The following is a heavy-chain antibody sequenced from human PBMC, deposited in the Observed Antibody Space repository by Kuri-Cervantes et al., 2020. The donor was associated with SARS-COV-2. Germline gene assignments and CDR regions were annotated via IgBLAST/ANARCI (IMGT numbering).Heavy chain of an antibody. D-gene: IGHD1-26*01. CDR1: GFTFTSYA. CDR3: ARAEYSGTYLGWEYFQH. J-gene: IGHJ1*01. V-gene: IGHV3-30-3*01. Sequence: GGSLRLSCAASGFTFTSYAIHWVRQAPGKGLEWVAVISDDGSNKYYADSVKGRFTISRDNSKNRLYLQMTSLRTEDTAVYYCARAEYSGTYLGWEYFQHWGQGTLVTVSS. CDR2: ISDDGSNK.